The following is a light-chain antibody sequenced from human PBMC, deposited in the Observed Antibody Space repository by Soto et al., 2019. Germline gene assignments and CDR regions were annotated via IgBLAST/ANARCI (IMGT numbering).Light chain of an antibody. J-gene: IGKJ4*01. CDR1: QGIRNA. CDR2: TAS. V-gene: IGKV1-6*01. CDR3: LQDFSYPLT. Sequence: IQLTQSPSSLSASVGDRVTITCRASQGIRNALAWYQRKPGKAPKLLIYTASSLQNGVPPRFSGSGSDTVFTLTIDSLQPEDFATYYCLQDFSYPLTFGGGTKVDIK.